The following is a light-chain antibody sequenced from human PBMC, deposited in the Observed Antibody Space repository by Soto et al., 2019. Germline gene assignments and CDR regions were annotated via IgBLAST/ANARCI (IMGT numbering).Light chain of an antibody. V-gene: IGLV2-14*03. J-gene: IGLJ1*01. CDR2: DVA. CDR3: SAYTVSRTYV. CDR1: SSDVGGSNF. Sequence: QSALTQPASVSDSPGQSITISCTGTSSDVGGSNFVSWYQQHPGKPPKLIIYDVANRPSGVSNRFSGSKSGSTASLIISGLQGEDEADYYCSAYTVSRTYVFGTGTKVTVL.